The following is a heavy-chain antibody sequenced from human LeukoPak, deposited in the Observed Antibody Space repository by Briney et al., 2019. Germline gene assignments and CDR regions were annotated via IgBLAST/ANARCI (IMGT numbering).Heavy chain of an antibody. CDR3: ARDIRPYYYDSSGPYFDL. V-gene: IGHV4-61*02. D-gene: IGHD3-22*01. CDR2: MDTSGST. CDR1: GGSISSGSYY. J-gene: IGHJ2*01. Sequence: SETLSLTCTVSGGSISSGSYYWSWIRQPAGKGLEWIGRMDTSGSTYYNPSLKSRVTISVDTSKNQFSLKLSSVTAADTAVYYCARDIRPYYYDSSGPYFDLWGRGTLVTVSS.